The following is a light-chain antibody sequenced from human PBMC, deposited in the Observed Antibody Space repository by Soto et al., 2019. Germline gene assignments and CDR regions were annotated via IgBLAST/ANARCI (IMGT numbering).Light chain of an antibody. J-gene: IGLJ3*02. CDR1: SSDVGGYNY. CDR2: EVS. V-gene: IGLV2-14*01. Sequence: QSALTQPASVSGSPGQSITISCTGTSSDVGGYNYVSWYQQHPGKAPKLMIYEVSNRPSGVSNRFSGSKSGNTASLTISGLPAENEADYYCSSYTSSSTLVFGGGTKQTVL. CDR3: SSYTSSSTLV.